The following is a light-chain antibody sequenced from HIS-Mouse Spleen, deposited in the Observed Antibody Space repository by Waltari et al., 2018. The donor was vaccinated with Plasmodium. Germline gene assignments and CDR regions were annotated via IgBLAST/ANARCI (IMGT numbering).Light chain of an antibody. CDR3: NSRDSSGTHGV. Sequence: SSELTQDPAVSVALGQTVRITCQGDSLRSYYASWYQQKPGQAPVLVIYGKNNRPQGIPDRVAGSSSGNTASLTITGAQAEDEADYYCNSRDSSGTHGVFGGGTKLTVL. CDR2: GKN. J-gene: IGLJ2*01. V-gene: IGLV3-19*01. CDR1: SLRSYY.